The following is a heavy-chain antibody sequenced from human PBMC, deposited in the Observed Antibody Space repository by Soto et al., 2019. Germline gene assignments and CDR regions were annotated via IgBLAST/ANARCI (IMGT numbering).Heavy chain of an antibody. CDR1: GGSFSGYS. D-gene: IGHD1-26*01. Sequence: QVQLQQWGAGLLKPSETLSLTCAVYGGSFSGYSWTWIRQSPGKGLEWIGQINHSGSTTYNPSLNSRVTISLATSKNQFSLELSSVTAADTAVYYCARGLFSENYYSGGWYYFDYWGQGTLVTVSS. CDR2: INHSGST. J-gene: IGHJ4*02. CDR3: ARGLFSENYYSGGWYYFDY. V-gene: IGHV4-34*01.